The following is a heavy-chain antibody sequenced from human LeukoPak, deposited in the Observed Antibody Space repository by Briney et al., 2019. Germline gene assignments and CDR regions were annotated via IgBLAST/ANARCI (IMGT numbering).Heavy chain of an antibody. Sequence: ASVKVSCKTSGFTFTTYTMHWVRQAPGQRLEWMGWINAANGNTQYSQKFQGRVTITRDTSASTAYMELSSLRSEDTAVYYCARDLYGDYYFDDWGQGTLVTVSS. CDR3: ARDLYGDYYFDD. D-gene: IGHD4-17*01. CDR2: INAANGNT. CDR1: GFTFTTYT. J-gene: IGHJ4*02. V-gene: IGHV1-3*01.